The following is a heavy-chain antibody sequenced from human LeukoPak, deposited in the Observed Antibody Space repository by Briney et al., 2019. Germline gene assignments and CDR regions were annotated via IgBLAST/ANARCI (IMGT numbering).Heavy chain of an antibody. CDR1: GGSISSGGYY. V-gene: IGHV4-31*03. CDR2: IYYSGST. CDR3: ARGSCSGGSCYFDAFDI. D-gene: IGHD2-15*01. J-gene: IGHJ3*02. Sequence: SETLSLTCTVSGGSISSGGYYWSWIRQQPGKGLEWIGYIYYSGSTYNNPSLRSRVTISVDTSKNQSSLKLSSVTAADTAVYYCARGSCSGGSCYFDAFDIWGQGTMVTVSS.